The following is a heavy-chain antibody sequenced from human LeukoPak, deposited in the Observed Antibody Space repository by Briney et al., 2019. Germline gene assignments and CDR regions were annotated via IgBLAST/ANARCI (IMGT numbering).Heavy chain of an antibody. V-gene: IGHV4-59*11. CDR2: INYSGNT. Sequence: SETLSLTCTVAGASITRRYWSWIRQPPGKGLEWIGYINYSGNTNYNPSLKSRVSISVDTSNNQFSLKLSSVTAADTAVYYCARPGWVGATGAFHIWGQGSLVTVSS. D-gene: IGHD1-26*01. CDR1: GASITRRY. J-gene: IGHJ3*02. CDR3: ARPGWVGATGAFHI.